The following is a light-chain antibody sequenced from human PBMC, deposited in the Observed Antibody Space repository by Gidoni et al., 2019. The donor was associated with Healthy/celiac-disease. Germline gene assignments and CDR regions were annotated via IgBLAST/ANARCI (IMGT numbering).Light chain of an antibody. CDR3: LQDYNYPRT. CDR1: QGIRND. Sequence: AIQMTQSPSSLSASVGDRVTITCRASQGIRNDLGWYQQKPGKAPKLLIYAASSLQSGVPSRFSGSGSGTDFTLTISSLQPGDFATYYCLQDYNYPRTFXQXTKVEIK. V-gene: IGKV1-6*01. CDR2: AAS. J-gene: IGKJ1*01.